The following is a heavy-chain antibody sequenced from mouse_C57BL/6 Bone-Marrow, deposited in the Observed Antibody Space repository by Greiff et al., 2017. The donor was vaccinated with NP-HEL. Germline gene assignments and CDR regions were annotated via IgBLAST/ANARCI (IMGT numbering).Heavy chain of an antibody. V-gene: IGHV5-17*01. CDR1: GFTFSDYG. D-gene: IGHD2-5*01. CDR3: AREVTSPYYAMDY. Sequence: EVMLVESGGGLVKPGGSLKLSCAASGFTFSDYGMHWVRQAPEKGLEWVAYISSGSSTIYYADTVKGRFTISRDNAKNTLFLQMTSLRSEDTAMYYCAREVTSPYYAMDYWGQGTSVTVSS. CDR2: ISSGSSTI. J-gene: IGHJ4*01.